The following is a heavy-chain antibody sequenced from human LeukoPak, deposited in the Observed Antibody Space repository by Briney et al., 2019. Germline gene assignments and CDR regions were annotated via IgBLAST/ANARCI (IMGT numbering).Heavy chain of an antibody. CDR1: GFTFSSYW. D-gene: IGHD3-3*01. Sequence: GGSLRLSCAASGFTFSSYWMNWVRQAPGKGLEWGSYISGSSSTIYYADSVKGRFTISRDNGKNTLYLQMNSLRAEDTAVYYCAKYFMGGYDFWSGYYFGGYYYYGMDVWGQGTTVTVSS. CDR2: ISGSSSTI. V-gene: IGHV3-48*01. J-gene: IGHJ6*02. CDR3: AKYFMGGYDFWSGYYFGGYYYYGMDV.